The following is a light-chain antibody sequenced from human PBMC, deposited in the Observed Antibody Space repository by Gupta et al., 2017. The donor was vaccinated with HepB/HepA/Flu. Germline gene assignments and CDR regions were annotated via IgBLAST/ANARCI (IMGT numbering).Light chain of an antibody. CDR2: AAS. CDR3: QQSYSTIT. V-gene: IGKV1-39*01. Sequence: DIQMTQSPSSLSASVGDRVTITCRASQSISSYLNWYQQKPGKAPKLLIYAASSLKSGVPSRFSGSGSGTDFTLTSSRRQHEDFANYYWQQSYSTITFGGGTKVEIK. J-gene: IGKJ4*01. CDR1: QSISSY.